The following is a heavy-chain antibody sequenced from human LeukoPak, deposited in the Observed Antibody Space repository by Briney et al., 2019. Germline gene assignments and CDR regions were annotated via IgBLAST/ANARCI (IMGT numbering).Heavy chain of an antibody. CDR3: AREGTITAFDY. CDR1: GFLFSDYG. CDR2: IYSGGRT. J-gene: IGHJ4*02. Sequence: GGSLRLSCAASGFLFSDYGFHWVRQAPGKGLEWVSVIYSGGRTYYADSAKGRFTISRDNFKNTLYLQMNSLRVEDTAVYYCAREGTITAFDYWGQGTMVTVSS. D-gene: IGHD1-7*01. V-gene: IGHV3-53*01.